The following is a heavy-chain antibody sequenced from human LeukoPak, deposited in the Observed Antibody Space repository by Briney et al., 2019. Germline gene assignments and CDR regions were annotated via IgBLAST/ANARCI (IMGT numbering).Heavy chain of an antibody. J-gene: IGHJ4*02. V-gene: IGHV1-2*02. CDR3: ARVGVVVIT. Sequence: ASVKVSCKASGYTFTGFYMHWVRQAPGQGLEWMGWINPNTGGTNYAQKFQGRVTMTRNTSISTAYMELSSLRSEDTAVYYCARVGVVVITWGQGTLVTVSS. CDR2: INPNTGGT. CDR1: GYTFTGFY. D-gene: IGHD3-22*01.